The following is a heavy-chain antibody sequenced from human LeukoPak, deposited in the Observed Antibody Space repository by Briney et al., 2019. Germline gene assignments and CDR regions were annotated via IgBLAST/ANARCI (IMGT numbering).Heavy chain of an antibody. Sequence: GGSLGLSCAASGFTFSSYSMNWVRQVPGKGLEWVSSIDSSSTSIYYADSVKGRFAISRDNAKNSLYLQMNSLRAEDTAVYYCAAGGFKYSFNIWGQGTMVSVSS. J-gene: IGHJ3*02. V-gene: IGHV3-21*01. CDR1: GFTFSSYS. CDR2: IDSSSTSI. CDR3: AAGGFKYSFNI. D-gene: IGHD2-15*01.